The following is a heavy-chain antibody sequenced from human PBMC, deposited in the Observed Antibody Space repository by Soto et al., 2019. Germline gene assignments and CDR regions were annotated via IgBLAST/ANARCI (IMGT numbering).Heavy chain of an antibody. J-gene: IGHJ4*02. V-gene: IGHV4-59*01. D-gene: IGHD1-1*01. CDR3: AREGRMGTFDY. CDR2: FYYSGST. Sequence: SETLSLTCTVSGGSIRDYYWSWVRQPPGKGLEWIGYFYYSGSTKYNPSLKSRVTILEDTSKNQFSLKLNSVTAADTAVYYCAREGRMGTFDYWGQGALVTVS. CDR1: GGSIRDYY.